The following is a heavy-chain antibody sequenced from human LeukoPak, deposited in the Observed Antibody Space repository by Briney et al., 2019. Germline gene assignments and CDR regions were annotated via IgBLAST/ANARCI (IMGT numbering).Heavy chain of an antibody. D-gene: IGHD4-17*01. CDR1: GFTFSSYA. J-gene: IGHJ6*02. CDR3: AKDLTIYGDYVNGMDV. CDR2: ISGSGGST. Sequence: GGSLRLSCAASGFTFSSYAMSWVRQAPGKGLEWVSAISGSGGSTYYADSVKGRFTISRDNSKNTLYLQMNSLRAEDTAVYYCAKDLTIYGDYVNGMDVWGQGTAVTVSS. V-gene: IGHV3-23*01.